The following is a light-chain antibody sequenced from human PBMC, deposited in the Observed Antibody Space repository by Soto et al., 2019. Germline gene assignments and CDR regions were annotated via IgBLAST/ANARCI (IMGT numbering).Light chain of an antibody. CDR1: QDISKF. J-gene: IGKJ1*01. V-gene: IGKV1-33*01. CDR2: DAS. CDR3: QQYDNLPV. Sequence: DIQLTQSPSSLSASVGDRVTITCQASQDISKFLNWYQQKPGKAPNLLIFDASNLKRGVPSRFSGSGSGTHFTFIINSLQPEDIGTYFCQQYDNLPVFGPGTKVEIK.